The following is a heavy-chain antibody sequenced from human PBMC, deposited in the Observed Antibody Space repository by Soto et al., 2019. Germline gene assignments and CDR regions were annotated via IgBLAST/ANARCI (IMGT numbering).Heavy chain of an antibody. D-gene: IGHD6-13*01. V-gene: IGHV4-34*01. CDR3: ARGGHSSSWYRGGWFDP. CDR1: GGSFSGYY. J-gene: IGHJ5*02. CDR2: INHSGST. Sequence: SETLSLTCAVYGGSFSGYYWSWIRQPPGKGLEWIGEINHSGSTNYNPSLKSRVTISVDTSKNQFSLKLSFVTAADPAVYYCARGGHSSSWYRGGWFDPWGQGTLVTVSS.